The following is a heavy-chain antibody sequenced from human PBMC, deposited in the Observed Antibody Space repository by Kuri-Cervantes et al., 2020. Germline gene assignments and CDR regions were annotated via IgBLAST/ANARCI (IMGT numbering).Heavy chain of an antibody. V-gene: IGHV1-3*01. CDR1: GYTFKSYA. CDR2: INAGNGNT. CDR3: ARSVAAAFRLTNGMDA. D-gene: IGHD6-13*01. Sequence: ASVQVSCKASGYTFKSYAMHWVRQAPGQRLEGMGWINAGNGNTKYSQKFQGRVTITRDTSACTAYMELSSLRSEDTAVYYCARSVAAAFRLTNGMDAWGQGTTVTVSS. J-gene: IGHJ6*02.